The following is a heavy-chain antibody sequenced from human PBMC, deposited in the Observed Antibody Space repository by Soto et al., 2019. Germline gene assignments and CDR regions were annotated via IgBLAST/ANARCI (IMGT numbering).Heavy chain of an antibody. D-gene: IGHD2-2*01. Sequence: QVQLVESGGGVVQPGRSLRLSCAASGFTFSSYGMHWVRQAPGKGLEWVAVIWYDGSNKYYADSVKGRFTISRDNSKNTLYLQMNSLRAEDTAVYYCARDMPAIGDNYYYYGMDVWGQGTTVTVSS. CDR2: IWYDGSNK. J-gene: IGHJ6*02. CDR3: ARDMPAIGDNYYYYGMDV. CDR1: GFTFSSYG. V-gene: IGHV3-33*01.